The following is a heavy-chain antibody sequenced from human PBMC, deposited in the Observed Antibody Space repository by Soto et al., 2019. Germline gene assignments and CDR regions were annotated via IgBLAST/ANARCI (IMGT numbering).Heavy chain of an antibody. J-gene: IGHJ4*02. CDR1: GGSISSGGCC. V-gene: IGHV4-31*02. CDR2: IYYSGST. Sequence: SETLSLTCAVSGGSISSGGCCWSWIRQHPGKGLEWIGYIYYSGSTYYNPSLKSRVTISVDTSKNQFSLKLSSVTAADTAVYYCARAGYYDSSGTLDYWGQGTLVTVS. CDR3: ARAGYYDSSGTLDY. D-gene: IGHD3-22*01.